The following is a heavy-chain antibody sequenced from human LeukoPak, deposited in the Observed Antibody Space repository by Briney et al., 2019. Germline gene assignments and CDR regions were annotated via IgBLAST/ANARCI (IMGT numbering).Heavy chain of an antibody. Sequence: SETLSLTCAVFGGSFSGHYWSWIRQPPGKGLEWIGEINHRGSTTYNPSLKSRVTISVDTSKSQFSLKLSSLTAADTTVYYCARDRYSNSFYYYYAMDVWGQGTTVTVSS. CDR2: INHRGST. CDR3: ARDRYSNSFYYYYAMDV. CDR1: GGSFSGHY. D-gene: IGHD4-11*01. V-gene: IGHV4-34*01. J-gene: IGHJ6*02.